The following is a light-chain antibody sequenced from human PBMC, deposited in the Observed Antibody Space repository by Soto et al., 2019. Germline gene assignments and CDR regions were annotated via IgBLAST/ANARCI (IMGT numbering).Light chain of an antibody. CDR3: QQYRGT. CDR2: DAS. CDR1: QSISSW. V-gene: IGKV1-5*01. Sequence: DIQMTQSPSTLSASVGDGVTITCRASQSISSWLAWYQQKPGKAPKLLIYDASSLESGVPSRFSGSGSGTEFTLTISSLQPDDFATYYCQQYRGTFGQGTKVEIK. J-gene: IGKJ1*01.